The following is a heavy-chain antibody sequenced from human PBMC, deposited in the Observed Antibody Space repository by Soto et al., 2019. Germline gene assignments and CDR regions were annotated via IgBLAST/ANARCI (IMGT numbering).Heavy chain of an antibody. CDR2: ICGSGGNT. CDR1: GFTFNSYA. V-gene: IGHV3-23*01. J-gene: IGHJ4*02. Sequence: GGSLRLSCTASGFTFNSYAMHWVRQAPGKGLEWVSAICGSGGNTYYAGSVKGRFTISRDNSKNTLYLQMNSLRAEDTAVYYCAKTPARIVVVPAAMVPYYFDYWGQGTLVTVSS. CDR3: AKTPARIVVVPAAMVPYYFDY. D-gene: IGHD2-2*01.